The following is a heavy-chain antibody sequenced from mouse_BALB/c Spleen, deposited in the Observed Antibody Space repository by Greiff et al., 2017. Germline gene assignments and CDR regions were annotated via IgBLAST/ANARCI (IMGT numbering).Heavy chain of an antibody. V-gene: IGHV1-7*01. J-gene: IGHJ4*01. CDR2: INPSTGYT. CDR1: GYTFTSYW. Sequence: VQLQQSGAELAKPGASVKMSCKASGYTFTSYWMHWVKQRPGQGLEWIGYINPSTGYTEYNQKFKDKATLTADKSSSTAYMQLSSLTSEDSAVYYCARYYYVMDYWGQGTSVTVSS. CDR3: ARYYYVMDY.